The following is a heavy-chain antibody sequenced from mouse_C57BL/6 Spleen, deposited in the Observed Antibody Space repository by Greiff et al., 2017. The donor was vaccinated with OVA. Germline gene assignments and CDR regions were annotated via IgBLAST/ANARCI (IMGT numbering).Heavy chain of an antibody. CDR3: ALEGVHWYFDV. Sequence: EVKLMESGPELVKPGASVKISCKASGYSFTDYNMNWVKQSNGKSLEWIGVINPNYGTTSYNQKFKGKATLTVDQSSSTAYMQLNSLTSEDSAVYYCALEGVHWYFDVWGTGTTVTVSS. V-gene: IGHV1-39*01. CDR1: GYSFTDYN. CDR2: INPNYGTT. J-gene: IGHJ1*03.